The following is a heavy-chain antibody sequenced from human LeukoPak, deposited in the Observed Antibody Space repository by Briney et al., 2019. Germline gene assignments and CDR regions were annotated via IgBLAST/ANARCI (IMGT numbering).Heavy chain of an antibody. Sequence: PSETLSLTCAVSGYSISSGDYWGWIRQPPGKGLEWIGSIYHSGSTYYNPSLKSRVTISVDTSKNQFSLQLSSVTAADTAVYYCARALGYCSSTSCSKYNWFDPWGKGTLVTVSS. D-gene: IGHD2-2*01. V-gene: IGHV4-38-2*01. CDR2: IYHSGST. J-gene: IGHJ5*02. CDR3: ARALGYCSSTSCSKYNWFDP. CDR1: GYSISSGDY.